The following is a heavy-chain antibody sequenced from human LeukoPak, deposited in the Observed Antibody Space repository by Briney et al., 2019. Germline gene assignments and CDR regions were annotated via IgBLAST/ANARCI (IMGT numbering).Heavy chain of an antibody. J-gene: IGHJ4*02. CDR3: ARDRVWTVLY. D-gene: IGHD6-13*01. CDR1: GFTFSDYW. CDR2: IRQDGSEK. V-gene: IGHV3-7*01. Sequence: GGSLRLSCAASGFTFSDYWMSWVRQAPGKGLEWVANIRQDGSEKYYVDSVKGRFTISRDNAKNSLYLQMSSLRAEDAAVYYCARDRVWTVLYWGQGTLVTVSS.